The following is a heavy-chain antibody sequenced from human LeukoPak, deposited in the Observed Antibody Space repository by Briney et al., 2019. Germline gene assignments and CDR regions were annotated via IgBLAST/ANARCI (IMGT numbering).Heavy chain of an antibody. J-gene: IGHJ6*02. CDR3: ARDDSGSYYYYYYYGMDV. CDR1: GYTFTSYG. CDR2: ISAYNGNT. D-gene: IGHD1-26*01. V-gene: IGHV1-18*01. Sequence: ASVKVSCKASGYTFTSYGISWVRQAPGQGLEWMGWISAYNGNTNYAQKLQGRVTMTTDTSTSTAYMELRSLRSDDTAVYYCARDDSGSYYYYYYYGMDVWGQGTTVTVSS.